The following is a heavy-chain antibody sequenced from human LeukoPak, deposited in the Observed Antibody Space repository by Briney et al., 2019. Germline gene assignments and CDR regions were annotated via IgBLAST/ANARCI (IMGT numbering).Heavy chain of an antibody. Sequence: GASVKVSCKASGYTFTSYGISWVRQAPGQGLEWMGWISAYNGNTNYAQKLQGRVTMTTDTSTSTAYMELRSLRSDDTAVYYCARVLEGVVVPAALNWFDPWGQGTLVTVSS. CDR1: GYTFTSYG. CDR3: ARVLEGVVVPAALNWFDP. V-gene: IGHV1-18*01. CDR2: ISAYNGNT. J-gene: IGHJ5*02. D-gene: IGHD2-2*01.